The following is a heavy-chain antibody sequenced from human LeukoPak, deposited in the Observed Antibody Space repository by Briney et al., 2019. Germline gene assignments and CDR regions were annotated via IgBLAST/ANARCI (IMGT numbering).Heavy chain of an antibody. J-gene: IGHJ4*02. V-gene: IGHV4-39*01. CDR3: ARQLGYCSSTSCYADKVDY. CDR2: IYYSGST. CDR1: GFTFNSYN. Sequence: PGGSLRLSCAASGFTFNSYNMNWVRQPPGKGLEWIGSIYYSGSTYYNPSLKSRVTISVDTSKNQFSLKLSSVTAADTAVYYCARQLGYCSSTSCYADKVDYWGQGTLVTVSS. D-gene: IGHD2-2*01.